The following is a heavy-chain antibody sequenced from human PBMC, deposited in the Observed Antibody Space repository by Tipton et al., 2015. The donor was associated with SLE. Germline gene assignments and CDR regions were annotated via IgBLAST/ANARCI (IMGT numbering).Heavy chain of an antibody. D-gene: IGHD3-16*02. CDR3: AKGGVSYYFDY. V-gene: IGHV3-33*06. J-gene: IGHJ4*02. CDR1: GFTFSNYG. CDR2: IWYDGSNK. Sequence: SLRLSCAASGFTFSNYGMHWVRQAPGKGLEWVAVIWYDGSNKYYADSVKGRFTISRDNSKNTLYLQINSLKAEDTAVYYCAKGGVSYYFDYWDQGTLVPVSS.